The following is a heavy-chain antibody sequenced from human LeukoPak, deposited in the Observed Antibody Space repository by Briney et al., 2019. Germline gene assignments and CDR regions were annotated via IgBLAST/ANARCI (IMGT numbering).Heavy chain of an antibody. V-gene: IGHV3-30*02. D-gene: IGHD2-15*01. CDR1: GFTFSSYG. Sequence: PGGSLRLSCAASGFTFSSYGMHWVRQAPGKGLEWVAFIRYDGSNKYYADSVKGRFTISRDNSKNTLYLQMNSLRAEDTAVYYCARGSRGSCRGVYCYPLDYWGQGTLVTVSS. CDR2: IRYDGSNK. CDR3: ARGSRGSCRGVYCYPLDY. J-gene: IGHJ4*02.